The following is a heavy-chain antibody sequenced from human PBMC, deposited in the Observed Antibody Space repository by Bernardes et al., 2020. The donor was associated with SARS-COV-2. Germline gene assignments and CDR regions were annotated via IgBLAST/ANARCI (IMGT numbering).Heavy chain of an antibody. CDR3: TRHGYCRGESCFAYYYHAMDV. Sequence: SETLSLTCTVSGDSISSSPYFWGWIRQSPGKGLEWIATFYHGGRTFSNPSLKSRVTISVDTSKNHFSLRLSSVTAADTAVYYCTRHGYCRGESCFAYYYHAMDVWGQGTTVTVSS. J-gene: IGHJ6*02. CDR2: FYHGGRT. CDR1: GDSISSSPYF. V-gene: IGHV4-39*01. D-gene: IGHD2-15*01.